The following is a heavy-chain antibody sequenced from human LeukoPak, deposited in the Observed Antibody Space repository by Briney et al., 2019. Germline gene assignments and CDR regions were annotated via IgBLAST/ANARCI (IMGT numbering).Heavy chain of an antibody. CDR1: GFTFSSYA. D-gene: IGHD3-10*01. J-gene: IGHJ3*02. CDR2: ISGSGGST. V-gene: IGHV3-23*01. CDR3: ARDPFRRITMVRDAFDI. Sequence: GGSLRLSCAASGFTFSSYAMSWVRQAPGKGLEWVSAISGSGGSTYYADSVKGRFTISRDNAKNSLYLQMNSLRAEDTAVYYCARDPFRRITMVRDAFDIWGQGTMVTVSS.